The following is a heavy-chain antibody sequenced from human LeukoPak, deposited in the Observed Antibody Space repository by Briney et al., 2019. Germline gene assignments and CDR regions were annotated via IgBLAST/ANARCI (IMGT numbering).Heavy chain of an antibody. V-gene: IGHV4-59*01. CDR2: IYYSGST. CDR1: GGSISSYY. Sequence: PSETLSLTCTVSGGSISSYYWSWIRQPPGKGLEWIGYIYYSGSTNYNPSLKSRVTISVDTSKNQFSLKLTSVTAADPAVYYCARGVPEYYDFWSGYFYYFDSWGQGTLATVSS. CDR3: ARGVPEYYDFWSGYFYYFDS. J-gene: IGHJ4*02. D-gene: IGHD3-3*01.